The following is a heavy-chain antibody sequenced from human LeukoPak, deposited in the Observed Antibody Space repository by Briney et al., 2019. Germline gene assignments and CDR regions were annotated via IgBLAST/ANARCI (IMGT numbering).Heavy chain of an antibody. CDR3: ARAAGSYYYFDY. CDR2: ISSSGSAI. D-gene: IGHD1-26*01. V-gene: IGHV3-48*03. J-gene: IGHJ4*02. Sequence: GGSLRLSCAASGFTFSSYEINWVRQAPGKGLEWVSYISSSGSAIYYADSVKGRFTISRDNAKKSLYLQMNSLRAEDTAVYYCARAAGSYYYFDYWGQGTLVTVSS. CDR1: GFTFSSYE.